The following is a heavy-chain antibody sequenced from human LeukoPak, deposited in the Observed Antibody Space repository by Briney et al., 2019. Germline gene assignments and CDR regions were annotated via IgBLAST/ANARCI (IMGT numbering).Heavy chain of an antibody. CDR2: IYHSGST. CDR3: ARQHSSGYYYFDY. J-gene: IGHJ4*02. Sequence: SETLSLTCTVSGGSISSYYWSWIRQPPGKGLEWIGYIYHSGSTNYNPSPKSRVTISVDTSKNQFSLKLSSVTAADTAVYYCARQHSSGYYYFDYWGQGTLVTVSS. CDR1: GGSISSYY. D-gene: IGHD3-22*01. V-gene: IGHV4-59*08.